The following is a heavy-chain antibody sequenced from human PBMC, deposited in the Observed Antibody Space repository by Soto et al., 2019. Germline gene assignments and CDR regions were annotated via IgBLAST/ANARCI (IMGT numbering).Heavy chain of an antibody. V-gene: IGHV3-73*01. Sequence: GGSLRLSCAASGFTFSGSAMHWVRQASGKGLEWVGRIRSKANSYATAYAASVKGRFTISRDDSKNTAYLQMNSLKTEDTAVYYCTRHGNQWLLNDYYYYYYMDVWGKGTTVTVSS. D-gene: IGHD6-19*01. CDR3: TRHGNQWLLNDYYYYYYMDV. CDR1: GFTFSGSA. J-gene: IGHJ6*03. CDR2: IRSKANSYAT.